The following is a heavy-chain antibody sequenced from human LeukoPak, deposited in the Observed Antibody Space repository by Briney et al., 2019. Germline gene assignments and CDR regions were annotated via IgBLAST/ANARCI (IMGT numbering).Heavy chain of an antibody. V-gene: IGHV1-2*02. CDR3: ARGEYYDILTGYYNYFDY. CDR2: INPNSDDT. Sequence: ASVKVSCKASGYTFTGYYIHWVRQAPGQGLEWMGWINPNSDDTTYAQKFQGRVTMTRDTSISTAYMELSRLRSDDTAVYYCARGEYYDILTGYYNYFDYWGQGTLVTVSS. J-gene: IGHJ4*02. D-gene: IGHD3-9*01. CDR1: GYTFTGYY.